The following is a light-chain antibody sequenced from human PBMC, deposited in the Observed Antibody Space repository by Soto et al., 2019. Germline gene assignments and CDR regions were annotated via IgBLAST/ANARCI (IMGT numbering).Light chain of an antibody. CDR2: GAS. Sequence: EIVMTQSPATLSVSPGERATLSCRASQNVNSNLAWYQQRPGQAPRLLIYGASTRATDIPARFSGSGSGTDCTLTISSLQSEDFAVYYCQQYNNWLYTFGQGTKLEIK. J-gene: IGKJ2*01. CDR3: QQYNNWLYT. CDR1: QNVNSN. V-gene: IGKV3-15*01.